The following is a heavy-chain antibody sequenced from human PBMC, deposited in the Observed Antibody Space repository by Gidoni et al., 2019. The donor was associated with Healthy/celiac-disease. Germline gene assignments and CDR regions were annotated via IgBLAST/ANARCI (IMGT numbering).Heavy chain of an antibody. CDR3: ARGRGSSGYYTSYYYYGMDV. V-gene: IGHV4-34*01. Sequence: QVQLQQWGAGLLKPSETLSLTCAVYGGSFSGYYWSWIRQPPGKGLEWIGEINHSGSTNYNPSLKSRVTISVDTSKNQFSLKLSSVTAADTVVYYCARGRGSSGYYTSYYYYGMDVWGQGTTVTVSS. D-gene: IGHD3-22*01. J-gene: IGHJ6*02. CDR1: GGSFSGYY. CDR2: INHSGST.